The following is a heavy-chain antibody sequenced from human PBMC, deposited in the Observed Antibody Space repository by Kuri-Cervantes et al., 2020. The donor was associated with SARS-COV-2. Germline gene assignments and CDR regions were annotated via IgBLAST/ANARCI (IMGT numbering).Heavy chain of an antibody. J-gene: IGHJ4*02. CDR2: ISGSGCST. D-gene: IGHD3-3*01. Sequence: GESLKISCAASGFTFSSYAMSWVRQAEGKGLEWVSAISGSGCSTYYADSVKGRFTISRDNSKNSLYLQMNSLRAEDTAVYYCARDMTIFGVVTYYFDYWGQGTLVTVSS. V-gene: IGHV3-23*01. CDR3: ARDMTIFGVVTYYFDY. CDR1: GFTFSSYA.